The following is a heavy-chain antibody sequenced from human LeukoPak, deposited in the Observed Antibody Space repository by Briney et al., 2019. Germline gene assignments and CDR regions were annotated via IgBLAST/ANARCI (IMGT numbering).Heavy chain of an antibody. D-gene: IGHD2-2*01. CDR2: TSGYNGNT. CDR1: GYTFTNHG. Sequence: ASVKVSCKTSGYTFTNHGISWVRQAPGQGLEWMGWTSGYNGNTNYVQRFRGRVTMTTDTSTSTAYMELRSLSSDDTAVYYCARGGGPTYLYCSSTSCYGYFDYWGQGTLVTVSS. V-gene: IGHV1-18*01. J-gene: IGHJ4*02. CDR3: ARGGGPTYLYCSSTSCYGYFDY.